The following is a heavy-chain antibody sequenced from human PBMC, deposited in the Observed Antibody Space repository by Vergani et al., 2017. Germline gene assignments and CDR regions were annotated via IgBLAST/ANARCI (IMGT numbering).Heavy chain of an antibody. CDR1: GGSINSHHYY. D-gene: IGHD3-22*01. J-gene: IGHJ4*02. Sequence: QVQLQESGPGLVKPSQTLSLTCTVSGGSINSHHYYWSWIRQPAGKGLEWIGRIHTSGSTNYNPSLKSRVTMSEDTSKNQFSLNLTSVTAADTAVYFCARGVPYYYDSSGYYYYFDYWGQGTLVTVSS. CDR3: ARGVPYYYDSSGYYYYFDY. CDR2: IHTSGST. V-gene: IGHV4-61*02.